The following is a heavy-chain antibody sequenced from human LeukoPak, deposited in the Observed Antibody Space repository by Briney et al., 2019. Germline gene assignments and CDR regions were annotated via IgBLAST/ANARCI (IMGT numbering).Heavy chain of an antibody. Sequence: ASVKVSCKVSGSTLTELSMHWVRRAPGKGLEWMGGFDPEDGETIYAQKFQGRVTMTEDTSTDTAYMELSSLRSEDPAVYYGATGVAALVNYYYYFGMDVWGQGTTVTVSS. V-gene: IGHV1-24*01. CDR1: GSTLTELS. CDR2: FDPEDGET. CDR3: ATGVAALVNYYYYFGMDV. D-gene: IGHD6-6*01. J-gene: IGHJ6*02.